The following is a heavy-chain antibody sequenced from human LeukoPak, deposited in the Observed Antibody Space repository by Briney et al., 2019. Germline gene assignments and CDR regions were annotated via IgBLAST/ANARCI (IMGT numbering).Heavy chain of an antibody. CDR2: VWYDGSNK. J-gene: IGHJ6*02. CDR1: GFTFSSYG. D-gene: IGHD2-15*01. CDR3: ARAYCGGGSCYVGYGMDV. Sequence: PGGSLRLSCAASGFTFSSYGMHWVRQAPGKGLEWVAVVWYDGSNKYYADSVKGRFTISRDNSKNTLYLQMNSLRAEDTAVYYCARAYCGGGSCYVGYGMDVWGQGTTVTVSS. V-gene: IGHV3-33*08.